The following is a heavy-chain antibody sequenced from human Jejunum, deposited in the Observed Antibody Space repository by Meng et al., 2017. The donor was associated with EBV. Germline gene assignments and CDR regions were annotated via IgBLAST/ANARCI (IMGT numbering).Heavy chain of an antibody. V-gene: IGHV2-5*02. CDR3: AHSPMRTSSSGYPRGFDY. J-gene: IGHJ4*02. D-gene: IGHD5-12*01. CDR1: GFSLTTRGVG. Sequence: QSNVKESGPTLVTPTQTLTLTCTFSGFSLTTRGVGVGWIRQPPGKAPEWLALIYWDDDKRYSPSLKSRLTITKDTSKNQVVLTMTNMDPVDTGTYFCAHSPMRTSSSGYPRGFDYWGQGTLVTVSS. CDR2: IYWDDDK.